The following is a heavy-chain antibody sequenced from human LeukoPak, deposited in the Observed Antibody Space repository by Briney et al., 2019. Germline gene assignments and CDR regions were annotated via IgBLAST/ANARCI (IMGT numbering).Heavy chain of an antibody. Sequence: EGSLRLSCAASGFTFPDYAMHWVRQAPGKGLEWVAVISFDGVRKYYVDSVKGRFIISRDNSENTLFLHMSSLRTEDTAVYYCAKERQSSGYFDSWGQGALVTVSS. CDR1: GFTFPDYA. CDR3: AKERQSSGYFDS. V-gene: IGHV3-30*04. J-gene: IGHJ4*02. CDR2: ISFDGVRK. D-gene: IGHD3-10*01.